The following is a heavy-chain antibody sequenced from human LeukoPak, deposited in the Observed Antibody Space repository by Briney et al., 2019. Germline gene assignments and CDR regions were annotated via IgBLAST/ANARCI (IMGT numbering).Heavy chain of an antibody. Sequence: ASVKVSCKASGGTFSSYAISWVRQAPGHGLEWMGGIIPIFGTANYAQKFQGRVTITADESTSTAYMELSSLRSEDTAVYYCATGLSGSYYVFDYWGQGTLVTVSS. CDR2: IIPIFGTA. CDR1: GGTFSSYA. J-gene: IGHJ4*02. CDR3: ATGLSGSYYVFDY. V-gene: IGHV1-69*13. D-gene: IGHD1-26*01.